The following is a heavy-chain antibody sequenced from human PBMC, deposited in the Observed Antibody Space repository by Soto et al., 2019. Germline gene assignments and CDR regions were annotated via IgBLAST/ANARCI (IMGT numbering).Heavy chain of an antibody. CDR2: ISSSGTYI. V-gene: IGHV3-21*01. Sequence: EVQLVESGGGLVKPGGSLRLSCAASGFTFSDYAMNWVGQSPGKGREWVSSISSSGTYIYYADSLKGRFTISRDNAKNSVDLQMNSLRADDTAVYYCARVRMYYSSSQAAYYLDYWGQGVLVTVSS. CDR1: GFTFSDYA. J-gene: IGHJ4*02. D-gene: IGHD6-13*01. CDR3: ARVRMYYSSSQAAYYLDY.